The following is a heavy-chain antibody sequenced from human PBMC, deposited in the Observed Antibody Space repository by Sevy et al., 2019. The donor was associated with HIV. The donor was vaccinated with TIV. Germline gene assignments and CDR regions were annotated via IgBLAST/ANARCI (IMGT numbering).Heavy chain of an antibody. Sequence: ASLNVSCKASGGTXSSYAISWVRQAPGQGLEWMGGIIPIFGTANYAQKFQGRVTITADESTSTAYMELSSLRSEDTAVYYCARGARGYSGYDSXYXDXWXQGTLVTVSS. CDR3: ARGARGYSGYDSXYXDX. CDR1: GGTXSSYA. CDR2: IIPIFGTA. V-gene: IGHV1-69*13. J-gene: IGHJ4*02. D-gene: IGHD5-12*01.